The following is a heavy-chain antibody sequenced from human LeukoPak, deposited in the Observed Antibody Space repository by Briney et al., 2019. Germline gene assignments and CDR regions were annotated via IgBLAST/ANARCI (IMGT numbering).Heavy chain of an antibody. J-gene: IGHJ6*02. D-gene: IGHD2-15*01. V-gene: IGHV5-51*01. CDR3: ARALPTPPDPVVVAATPYYYYGMDV. Sequence: GESLKISCKGSGYAFASNWIGWVRQMPGKGLEWMGIIYPGDSDTRYSPSFQGQVTISADKSISTAYLQWSSLKASDTAMYYCARALPTPPDPVVVAATPYYYYGMDVWGQGTTVTVSS. CDR2: IYPGDSDT. CDR1: GYAFASNW.